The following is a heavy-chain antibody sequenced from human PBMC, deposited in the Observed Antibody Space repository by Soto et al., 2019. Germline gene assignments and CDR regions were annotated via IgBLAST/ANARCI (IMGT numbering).Heavy chain of an antibody. V-gene: IGHV1-8*01. D-gene: IGHD3-3*01. CDR2: MNPKSGNT. CDR3: SRNSGYSTANWFDP. Sequence: GASVKVSCKASGYTFTSYDINWVRQATGQGLEGMGWMNPKSGNTGYAQKFQGRVTMTRNTSISTAYMELSSLISEDTAVYYCSRNSGYSTANWFDPWGQGTLVTVSS. J-gene: IGHJ5*02. CDR1: GYTFTSYD.